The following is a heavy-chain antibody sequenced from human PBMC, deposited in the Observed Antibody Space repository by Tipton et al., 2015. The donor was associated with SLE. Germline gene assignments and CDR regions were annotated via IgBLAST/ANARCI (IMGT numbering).Heavy chain of an antibody. CDR2: IYYSGSNT. CDR3: AREVITITDSDAFDI. J-gene: IGHJ3*02. Sequence: TLSLTCTVSGGSISSSNYYWGWIRQPPGKGLEWIGSIYYSGSNTYYNPSLKSRVTMSVDTSKNQFFMRLSSATAADTAVYYCAREVITITDSDAFDIWGQGTMVTVSS. V-gene: IGHV4-39*07. CDR1: GGSISSSNYY. D-gene: IGHD2-21*01.